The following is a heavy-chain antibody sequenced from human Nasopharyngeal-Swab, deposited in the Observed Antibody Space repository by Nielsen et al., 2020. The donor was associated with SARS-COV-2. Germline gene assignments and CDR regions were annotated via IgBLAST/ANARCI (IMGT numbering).Heavy chain of an antibody. Sequence: GGSLRLSCAASGFTFSSYGMHWVRQAPGQGLEWVAFIRYDGFNQHYADSVKGRFTISRDSFKNTLYLQLNSLRAEDTAVYYCATGEPNYYYYYGMDVWGQGTTVTVSS. CDR2: IRYDGFNQ. V-gene: IGHV3-30*02. J-gene: IGHJ6*02. CDR3: ATGEPNYYYYYGMDV. CDR1: GFTFSSYG. D-gene: IGHD1-14*01.